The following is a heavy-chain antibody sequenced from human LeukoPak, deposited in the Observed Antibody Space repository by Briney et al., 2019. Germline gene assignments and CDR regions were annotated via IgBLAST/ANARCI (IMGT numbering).Heavy chain of an antibody. CDR1: GFTFSSYA. CDR2: ISYDGSNK. V-gene: IGHV3-30-3*02. Sequence: GGSLRLSCAAPGFTFSSYAMHWVRQAPGKGLEWVAVISYDGSNKYYADSVKGRFTISRDNSKNTLSLQLNSLRPEDTALYYCAKHFCTGLDCSLFDSWGQGTLVTVSS. CDR3: AKHFCTGLDCSLFDS. D-gene: IGHD3/OR15-3a*01. J-gene: IGHJ4*02.